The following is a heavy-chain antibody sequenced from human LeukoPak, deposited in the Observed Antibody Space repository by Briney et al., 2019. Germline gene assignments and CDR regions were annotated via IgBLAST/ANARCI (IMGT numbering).Heavy chain of an antibody. CDR2: ISGSGGST. CDR1: GFTFSSYA. V-gene: IGHV3-23*01. Sequence: PGGSLRLSCAASGFTFSSYAMSWVRQAPGKGLEWVSAISGSGGSTYYADSVKGRFTISRDNSKNTLYLQMNSLRAEDTAVYYCAKGPGDYGEPYWYFDLWGRGTLVTVSS. J-gene: IGHJ2*01. CDR3: AKGPGDYGEPYWYFDL. D-gene: IGHD4-17*01.